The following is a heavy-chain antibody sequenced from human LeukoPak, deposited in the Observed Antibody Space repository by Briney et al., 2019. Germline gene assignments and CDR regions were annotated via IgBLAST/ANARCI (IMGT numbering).Heavy chain of an antibody. V-gene: IGHV3-21*01. J-gene: IGHJ4*02. Sequence: TTGGSLRLSCAASGFTFSSYSMNWVRQAPGKGLEWVSSISSSSSYIYYADSVKGRFTISRDNAKNSLYLQMNSLRAEDTAVYYCARLPVRGVPNPIDYWGQGTLVTVSS. CDR3: ARLPVRGVPNPIDY. CDR2: ISSSSSYI. CDR1: GFTFSSYS. D-gene: IGHD3-10*01.